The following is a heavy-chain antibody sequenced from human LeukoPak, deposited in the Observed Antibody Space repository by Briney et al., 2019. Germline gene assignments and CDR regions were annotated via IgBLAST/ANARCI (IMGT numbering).Heavy chain of an antibody. Sequence: GEALKISCKGSGYRFTNYWIGWVRPMPGKGLEWMGIIYPDDSDVRVSPSFQGQVTISADKSISTAYLRWSSLKASDTAMYYCARPLSSSWYFDYWGQGTLVTVSS. CDR1: GYRFTNYW. CDR2: IYPDDSDV. D-gene: IGHD6-13*01. V-gene: IGHV5-51*01. CDR3: ARPLSSSWYFDY. J-gene: IGHJ4*02.